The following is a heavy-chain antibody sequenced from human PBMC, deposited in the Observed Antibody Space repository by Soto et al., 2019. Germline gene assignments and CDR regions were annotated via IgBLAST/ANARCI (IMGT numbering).Heavy chain of an antibody. CDR1: GFTFSSHA. CDR3: TKAVAAVDY. V-gene: IGHV3-23*01. D-gene: IGHD6-19*01. CDR2: ISGGGGTT. J-gene: IGHJ4*02. Sequence: GGSLRLSCAASGFTFSSHAMSWVRQAPGKGLEWVSGISGGGGTTYHADSVKGRFTISRDTSKNTLYLQMNSLRVEDTAVYYCTKAVAAVDYWGQGTLVTVSS.